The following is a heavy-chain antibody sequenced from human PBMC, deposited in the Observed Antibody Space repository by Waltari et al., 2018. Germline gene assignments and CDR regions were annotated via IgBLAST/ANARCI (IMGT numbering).Heavy chain of an antibody. CDR1: GYPLTDLS. D-gene: IGHD4-17*01. CDR2: FDDENGER. CDR3: AVQRLPAVTYKWFDP. Sequence: QVQVVQSGAEVKKPGASVKVSCKVSGYPLTDLSFHWVRQAPGKGLEWMGKGPGKGLEWMGGFDDENGERIYAQKFQGRVIMTEDTSTETSYMELSSLRSEDSAIYYCAVQRLPAVTYKWFDPWGQGTLVTVSS. V-gene: IGHV1-24*01. J-gene: IGHJ5*02.